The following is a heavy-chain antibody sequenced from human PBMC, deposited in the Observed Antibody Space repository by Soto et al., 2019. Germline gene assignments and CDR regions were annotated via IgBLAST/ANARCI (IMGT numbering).Heavy chain of an antibody. CDR1: GGSFSTYY. Sequence: QLQQWGAGLLKPSETLSLTCVVSGGSFSTYYYNWIRQSPGKGLEGIGEINHSGSNNYSPSLKSRVTMSLDTSKNQFSLKLTSVTAADTAVYYCARGGSNDWQVAFDIWGQGTMVTVSS. CDR2: INHSGSN. V-gene: IGHV4-34*01. D-gene: IGHD3-9*01. J-gene: IGHJ3*02. CDR3: ARGGSNDWQVAFDI.